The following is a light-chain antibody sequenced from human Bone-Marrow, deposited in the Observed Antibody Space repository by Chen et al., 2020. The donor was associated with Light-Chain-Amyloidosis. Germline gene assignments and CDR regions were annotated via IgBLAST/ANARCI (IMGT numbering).Light chain of an antibody. J-gene: IGLJ3*02. CDR2: DDS. CDR3: PVCGRGSDRPV. Sequence: SYVLTQPSSVSVAPGQTATIACGGNNIGSTSVHWYQQTPGKAPLLVVYDDSDRPSGIPERLSGNKSGNTATMTISGVEAGEEADYCCPVCGRGSDRPVFGGGTKLTVL. V-gene: IGLV3-21*02. CDR1: NIGSTS.